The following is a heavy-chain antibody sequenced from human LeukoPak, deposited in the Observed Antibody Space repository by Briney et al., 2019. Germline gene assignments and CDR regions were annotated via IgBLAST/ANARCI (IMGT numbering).Heavy chain of an antibody. D-gene: IGHD5-24*01. J-gene: IGHJ4*02. CDR1: GGSFSGYY. V-gene: IGHV4-34*01. CDR3: ARRRDPLDY. Sequence: PSETLSLTCAVYGGSFSGYYWSWIRQPPGKGLEWIGEINHSGSTNYNPSLKSRVTISVDTSKNQFSLKLSSVTAADTAVYYCARRRDPLDYWGQGTLVTVSS. CDR2: INHSGST.